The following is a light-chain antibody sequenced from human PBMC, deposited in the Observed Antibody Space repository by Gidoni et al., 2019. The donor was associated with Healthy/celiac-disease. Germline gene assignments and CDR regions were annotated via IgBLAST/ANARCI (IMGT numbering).Light chain of an antibody. J-gene: IGLJ1*01. CDR1: SSNIGSNT. V-gene: IGLV1-44*01. CDR2: SNN. CDR3: AAWDDSLNGRV. Sequence: QSVLTQPPSPSGTPGQGVTISCSGSSSNIGSNTVNWYQQLPGTAPKLLIYSNNQRPSGVPDRFSGSKSGTSASLAISGLQSEDEADYYCAAWDDSLNGRVFGTGTKVTVL.